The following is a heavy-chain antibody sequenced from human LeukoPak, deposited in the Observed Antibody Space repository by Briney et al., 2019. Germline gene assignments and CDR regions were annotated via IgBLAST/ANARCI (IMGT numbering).Heavy chain of an antibody. V-gene: IGHV4-39*01. CDR1: SCTISRISSY. Sequence: SSETLSLTCTGYSCTISRISSYWGWIRQPPGKGLEWIGSIYYSGDTYYNPSLKSRVTISVDTSKNQFSLKLSSVTATDTAVYSCAIPAARPDGDDYWGQGTLVTVSS. CDR2: IYYSGDT. CDR3: AIPAARPDGDDY. D-gene: IGHD6-6*01. J-gene: IGHJ4*02.